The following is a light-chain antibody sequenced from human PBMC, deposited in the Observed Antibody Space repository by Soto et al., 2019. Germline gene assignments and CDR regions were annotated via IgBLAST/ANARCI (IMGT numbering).Light chain of an antibody. CDR1: DSDIGNYNY. Sequence: QSALTQPASVSGSPGQSITISCTGTDSDIGNYNYVSWYQQHPGKAPKLMIYGVTNRPSGVPDRFSGSKSGNAASLTISGLQAEDEADYYCSSYTSYTTLWVFGGGTKLTVL. CDR3: SSYTSYTTLWV. V-gene: IGLV2-14*01. CDR2: GVT. J-gene: IGLJ3*02.